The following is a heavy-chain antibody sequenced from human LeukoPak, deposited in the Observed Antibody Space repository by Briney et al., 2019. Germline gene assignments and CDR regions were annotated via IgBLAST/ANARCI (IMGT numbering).Heavy chain of an antibody. CDR1: GGSISSYY. CDR2: IYYSGSA. V-gene: IGHV4-59*01. J-gene: IGHJ4*02. Sequence: WETLSLTCNVSGGSISSYYWSWIRQPPGKGLEWIGYIYYSGSANYNPSLKSRVTISVDTSKNQFSLELSSVTAADTAVYHCARLTVYDWESSYDYWGQGTLVTVSS. CDR3: ARLTVYDWESSYDY. D-gene: IGHD5/OR15-5a*01.